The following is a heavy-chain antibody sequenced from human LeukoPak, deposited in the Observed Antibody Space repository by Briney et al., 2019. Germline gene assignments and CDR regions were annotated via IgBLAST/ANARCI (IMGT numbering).Heavy chain of an antibody. D-gene: IGHD2-15*01. J-gene: IGHJ4*02. CDR2: ISGSGGST. CDR3: CRGRGRKNPYFFAL. V-gene: IGHV3-23*01. CDR1: GFTFSSYA. Sequence: GGSLRLSCAASGFTFSSYAMSWVRQAPGKGLEWVAAISGSGGSTYYADSVRGRFTISRDNSKNTLYLQMDSLRPEDTAVIYFCRGRGRKNPYFFALWGQGTLVTLPS.